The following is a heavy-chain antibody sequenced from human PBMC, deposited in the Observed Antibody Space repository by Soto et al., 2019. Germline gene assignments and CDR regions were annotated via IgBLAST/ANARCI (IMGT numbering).Heavy chain of an antibody. CDR1: GYTFTSNW. CDR3: ARTFGGHLYSFDF. Sequence: HGESLKISCKGSGYTFTSNWIGWVRQMPGKGLEWMGIIYPGDSETRYSPSFQGQVTISADKSINTAYLQWSSLKASDTAIYYCARTFGGHLYSFDFWGQGTLVTVSS. J-gene: IGHJ4*02. V-gene: IGHV5-51*01. D-gene: IGHD3-16*01. CDR2: IYPGDSET.